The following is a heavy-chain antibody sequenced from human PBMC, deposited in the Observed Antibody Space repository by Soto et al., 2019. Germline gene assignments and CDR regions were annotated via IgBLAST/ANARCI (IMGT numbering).Heavy chain of an antibody. Sequence: SETLSLTCTGSAGSITTSYGSWIRQPLGKALEWIGYISYRGSTNYNPSLKSRLTISIDTSKSQISLKLTSMTTADTAVYYCASSGIVGREVNTWFDPWGQGTLVPVSS. D-gene: IGHD3-22*01. CDR2: ISYRGST. J-gene: IGHJ5*02. CDR1: AGSITTSY. CDR3: ASSGIVGREVNTWFDP. V-gene: IGHV4-59*01.